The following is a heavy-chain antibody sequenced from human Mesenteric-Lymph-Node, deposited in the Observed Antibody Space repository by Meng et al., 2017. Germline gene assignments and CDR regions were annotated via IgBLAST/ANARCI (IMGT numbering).Heavy chain of an antibody. Sequence: SETLSLTCTVSGGSISTNYWTWIRQPPGKGLEWIGYIYYSGSTDYNPSLKSRVTMSVDTSKNQFSLKLNSVTAADTAVYYCARGGSSEVGYDGLNIWGQGTMVTVSS. CDR2: IYYSGST. CDR3: ARGGSSEVGYDGLNI. J-gene: IGHJ3*02. CDR1: GGSISTNY. V-gene: IGHV4-59*01. D-gene: IGHD5-12*01.